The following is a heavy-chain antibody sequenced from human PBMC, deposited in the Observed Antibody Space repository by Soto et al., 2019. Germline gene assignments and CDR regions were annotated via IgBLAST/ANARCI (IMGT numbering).Heavy chain of an antibody. D-gene: IGHD5-18*01. CDR1: GFTFSSYA. V-gene: IGHV3-30-3*01. Sequence: GGSLRLSCAASGFTFSSYAMHWVRQAPGKGLEWVAVISYDGSNKYYADSVKGRFTISRDNSKNTLYLQMNSLRAEDTAVYYCARGSDTAMENYFDYWGQGTLVTVSS. CDR3: ARGSDTAMENYFDY. CDR2: ISYDGSNK. J-gene: IGHJ4*02.